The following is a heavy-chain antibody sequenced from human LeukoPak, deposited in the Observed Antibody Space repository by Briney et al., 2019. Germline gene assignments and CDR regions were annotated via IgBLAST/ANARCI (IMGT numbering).Heavy chain of an antibody. Sequence: GGSLRLSCAASGFTFSSYWMSWVRQAPGKGLEWVANIKQDGSEKYYVDSVKGRFTISRDNAKNSLYLQMNILRAEDTAVYYCARDSPSSSWYYYYYMDVWGKGTTVTVSS. CDR2: IKQDGSEK. J-gene: IGHJ6*03. CDR1: GFTFSSYW. D-gene: IGHD6-13*01. CDR3: ARDSPSSSWYYYYYMDV. V-gene: IGHV3-7*01.